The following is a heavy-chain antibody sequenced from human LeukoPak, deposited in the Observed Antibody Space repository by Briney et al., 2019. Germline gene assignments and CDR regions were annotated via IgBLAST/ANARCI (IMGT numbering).Heavy chain of an antibody. Sequence: GGSLRLSCAASGFTFSTYTMNWVRQAPGKGLEWVSLISGDGGSTYYADSVKGRFTISRDNSKNSLYLQMNSLRTEDTALYYCAKATRYSRGLIDYWGQGTLVTVS. D-gene: IGHD1-26*01. CDR3: AKATRYSRGLIDY. V-gene: IGHV3-43*02. CDR2: ISGDGGST. CDR1: GFTFSTYT. J-gene: IGHJ4*02.